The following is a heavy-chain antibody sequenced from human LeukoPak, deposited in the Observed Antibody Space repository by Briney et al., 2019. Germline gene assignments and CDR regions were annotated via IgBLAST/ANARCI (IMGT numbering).Heavy chain of an antibody. V-gene: IGHV4-31*03. CDR3: ARGLWYDRYFDY. CDR1: GGSISSGGYC. Sequence: SETLSLTCTVSGGSISSGGYCWSWIRQHPGKGLEWIGYICYSGSTYYNPSLKSRVSISVDTSKNQFSLKPSSVTAADTAVYYCARGLWYDRYFDYWGQGTLVTVSS. J-gene: IGHJ4*02. CDR2: ICYSGST. D-gene: IGHD3-22*01.